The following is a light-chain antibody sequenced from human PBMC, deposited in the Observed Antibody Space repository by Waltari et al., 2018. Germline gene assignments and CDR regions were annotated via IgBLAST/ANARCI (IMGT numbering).Light chain of an antibody. CDR1: QDINTY. CDR3: QQLNTYPYT. CDR2: TSS. J-gene: IGKJ2*01. V-gene: IGKV1-9*01. Sequence: QLTHSPSSLSASVGDRVTITCRASQDINTYLAWYQLKPGKAPKLLISTSSTLQTGVPSRFIGSGSGPDFTLTITSLQPEDLATYYCQQLNTYPYTFGQGTKLEIK.